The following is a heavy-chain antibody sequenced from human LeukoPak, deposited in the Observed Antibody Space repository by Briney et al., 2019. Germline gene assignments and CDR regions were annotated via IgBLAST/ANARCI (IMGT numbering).Heavy chain of an antibody. CDR1: GGSFSGYY. CDR3: ARRNLVASDP. Sequence: PSETLSLTCAVYGGSFSGYYWSWIRQPPGKGLEWIGEINHSGSTNYNPSLKSRVTISVDTSKNQFSLKLSSVTAAGTAVYYCARRNLVASDPWGQGTLVTVSS. J-gene: IGHJ5*02. V-gene: IGHV4-34*01. CDR2: INHSGST.